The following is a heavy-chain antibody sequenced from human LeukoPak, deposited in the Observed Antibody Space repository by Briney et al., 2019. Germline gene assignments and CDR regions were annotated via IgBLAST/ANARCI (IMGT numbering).Heavy chain of an antibody. CDR3: ARVWAAVDY. V-gene: IGHV4-39*07. D-gene: IGHD3-10*01. Sequence: PSETLSLTCTVSGGSISSGSYYWVWIRQPPGKGLEWIGTIYYSGSTNYNPSLKSRVTISVDTSKNQFSLKLSSVTAADTAVYYCARVWAAVDYWGQGTLVTVSS. CDR2: IYYSGST. J-gene: IGHJ4*02. CDR1: GGSISSGSYY.